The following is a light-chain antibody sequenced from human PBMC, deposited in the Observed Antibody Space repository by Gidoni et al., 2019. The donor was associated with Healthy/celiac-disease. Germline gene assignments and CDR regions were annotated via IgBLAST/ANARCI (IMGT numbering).Light chain of an antibody. V-gene: IGKV3-15*01. J-gene: IGKJ4*01. CDR2: GAS. CDR3: QQYNNWPPLT. CDR1: QSVSSN. Sequence: EIVMTQSPATLSVSPGDRATLSCRASQSVSSNLAWYQKKPGQAPRLLIYGASTRTTGIPARFRGSGSGTEFTLTISSLQSEDFAVYYCQQYNNWPPLTFGGGTKVEIK.